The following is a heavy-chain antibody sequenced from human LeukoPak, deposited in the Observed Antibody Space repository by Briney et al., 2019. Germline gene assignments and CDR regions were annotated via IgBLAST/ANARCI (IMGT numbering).Heavy chain of an antibody. J-gene: IGHJ5*02. V-gene: IGHV3-20*04. Sequence: GGSLRLSCAASGLTFDDYVMHWVRQAPGKGLEWVSGINWNGGSTGYADSVKGRFTISRDNAKNSLYLQMNSLRAEDTALYYCARERVGAKGNWFDPWGQGTLVTVSS. D-gene: IGHD1-26*01. CDR1: GLTFDDYV. CDR2: INWNGGST. CDR3: ARERVGAKGNWFDP.